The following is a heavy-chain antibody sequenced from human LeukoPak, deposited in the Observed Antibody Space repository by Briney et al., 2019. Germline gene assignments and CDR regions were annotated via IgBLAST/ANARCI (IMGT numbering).Heavy chain of an antibody. J-gene: IGHJ4*02. CDR1: GFTFSSYG. CDR3: AKVAGYDFWSGYFDY. CDR2: IRYDGSNK. V-gene: IGHV3-30*02. D-gene: IGHD3-3*01. Sequence: GGSLRLSCAASGFTFSSYGMHWVRQAPGKGLEWVAFIRYDGSNKYYADSVKGRFTISRDNSKNTLYLQMNSLRAEDTAVYYCAKVAGYDFWSGYFDYWGQGTLVTVSP.